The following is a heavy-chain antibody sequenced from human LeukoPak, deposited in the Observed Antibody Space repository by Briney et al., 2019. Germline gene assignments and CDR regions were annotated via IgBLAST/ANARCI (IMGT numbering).Heavy chain of an antibody. Sequence: GASVKVSCKASGYTFTGYYMHWVRQAPGQGLEWVGWMNPNSGNTGHAQEFQGRVAMTRDTSIGTAYMELSSLTYEDTAVYYCARGRGYDRTGYVYYFDYWGQGTLVTVSS. CDR2: MNPNSGNT. V-gene: IGHV1-8*02. CDR1: GYTFTGYY. CDR3: ARGRGYDRTGYVYYFDY. J-gene: IGHJ4*02. D-gene: IGHD3-22*01.